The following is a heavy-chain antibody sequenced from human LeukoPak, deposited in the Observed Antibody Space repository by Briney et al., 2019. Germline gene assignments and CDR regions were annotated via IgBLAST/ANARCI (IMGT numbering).Heavy chain of an antibody. J-gene: IGHJ6*03. Sequence: ASVKVSCKASGYTFTSYGISWVRQAPGQGLEWTGWISAYNGNTNYAQKLQGRVTMTTDTSTSTAYMELRSLRSDDTAVYYCARGYYDFWSGPDLDYYYYYYMDVWGKGTTVTVSS. V-gene: IGHV1-18*01. D-gene: IGHD3-3*01. CDR3: ARGYYDFWSGPDLDYYYYYYMDV. CDR2: ISAYNGNT. CDR1: GYTFTSYG.